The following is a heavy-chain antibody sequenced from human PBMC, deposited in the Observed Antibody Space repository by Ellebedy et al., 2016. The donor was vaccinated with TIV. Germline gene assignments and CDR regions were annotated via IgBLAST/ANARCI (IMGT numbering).Heavy chain of an antibody. D-gene: IGHD4-23*01. J-gene: IGHJ4*02. V-gene: IGHV1-18*04. CDR1: GYTFTSYG. CDR2: ISTYDDDI. Sequence: AASVKVSCKASGYTFTSYGISWVRQAPGQGLEWMAWISTYDDDINFAPKFQDRVTMTTDTSTSTAYMELRSLRPDDTAVYYCARVGNYYGGNPSYYFDYWGQGTLVTVSS. CDR3: ARVGNYYGGNPSYYFDY.